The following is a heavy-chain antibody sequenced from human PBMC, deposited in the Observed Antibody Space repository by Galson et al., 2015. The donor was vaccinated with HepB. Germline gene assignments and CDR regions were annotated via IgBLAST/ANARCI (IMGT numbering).Heavy chain of an antibody. CDR2: INAGNGNT. J-gene: IGHJ4*02. CDR1: GYTFTSYA. Sequence: SVKVSCKASGYTFTSYAMHWVRQAPGQRLEWMGWINAGNGNTKYSQKFQGRVTITRDTSASTAYMELSSLRPEDTAVYYCARTTILLWFGELPYYFDYWGQGTLVTVSS. CDR3: ARTTILLWFGELPYYFDY. V-gene: IGHV1-3*01. D-gene: IGHD3-10*01.